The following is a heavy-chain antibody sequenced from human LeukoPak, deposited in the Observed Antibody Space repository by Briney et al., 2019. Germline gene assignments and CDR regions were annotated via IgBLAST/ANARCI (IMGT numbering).Heavy chain of an antibody. J-gene: IGHJ4*02. CDR1: GGSISSYL. D-gene: IGHD3-10*01. CDR3: ARGTGVPMARGVHFDY. CDR2: IYYSGST. Sequence: SETLSLTCTVSGGSISSYLWSWIRQPPGKGLEWIGYIYYSGSTNYNPSLKSRVTISVDTSKNQFSLKLSSVTAADTAVYYCARGTGVPMARGVHFDYWGQGTLVTVSS. V-gene: IGHV4-59*01.